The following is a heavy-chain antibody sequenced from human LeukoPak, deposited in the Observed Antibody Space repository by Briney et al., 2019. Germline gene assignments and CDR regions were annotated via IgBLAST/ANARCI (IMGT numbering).Heavy chain of an antibody. D-gene: IGHD1/OR15-1a*01. Sequence: ASVKVSCKASGYTFTSYAMNWVRQAPGQGLEWMGWINTNTGNPTYAQGFTGRFVFSLDTSVSTAYLQISSLKAEDTAVYYCASSRNNAYYYYYYMDVWGKGTTVTVSS. J-gene: IGHJ6*03. CDR1: GYTFTSYA. CDR2: INTNTGNP. CDR3: ASSRNNAYYYYYYMDV. V-gene: IGHV7-4-1*02.